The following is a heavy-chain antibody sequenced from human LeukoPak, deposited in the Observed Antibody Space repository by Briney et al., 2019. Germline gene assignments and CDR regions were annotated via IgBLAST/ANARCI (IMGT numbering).Heavy chain of an antibody. CDR1: EFTFSSYA. J-gene: IGHJ4*02. CDR3: ARDPAQLWLVYFDS. Sequence: PGGSLRLSCAASEFTFSSYAMSWVRQAPGKGLEWVSAISGNAGSIYYTESVKGRFTISRDNSKNTLYLQMNSLRDEDTAVYYCARDPAQLWLVYFDSWGQGALVTVSS. D-gene: IGHD6-19*01. V-gene: IGHV3-23*01. CDR2: ISGNAGSI.